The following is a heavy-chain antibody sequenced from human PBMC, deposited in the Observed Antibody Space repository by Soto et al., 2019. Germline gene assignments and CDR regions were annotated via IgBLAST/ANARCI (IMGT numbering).Heavy chain of an antibody. CDR1: GGSMRNYF. Sequence: SETLSLTCTVSGGSMRNYFWTWIRQPPGKGLEWIGYIHYSGTTSFSPSYNPSLRSRVTISEDTSKNQFSLKLLSVTTADTAVYFCAAGEASSRNLAPYYLDFWGQGTLVTVSS. CDR3: AAGEASSRNLAPYYLDF. V-gene: IGHV4-59*01. CDR2: IHYSGTT. J-gene: IGHJ4*02. D-gene: IGHD6-13*01.